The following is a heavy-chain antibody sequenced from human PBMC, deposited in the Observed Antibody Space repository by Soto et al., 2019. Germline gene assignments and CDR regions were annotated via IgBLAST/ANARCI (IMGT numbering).Heavy chain of an antibody. V-gene: IGHV3-30*18. CDR1: GFTFSSYG. J-gene: IGHJ4*02. CDR2: ISYDGSNK. D-gene: IGHD6-19*01. CDR3: AKDLAVAGSFDY. Sequence: GGSLRLSCAASGFTFSSYGMHWVRQAPGKGLEWVAVISYDGSNKYYADSVKGRFTISRDNSKNTLYLQMNSLRAEDTAVYYCAKDLAVAGSFDYWGQGTLVTVSS.